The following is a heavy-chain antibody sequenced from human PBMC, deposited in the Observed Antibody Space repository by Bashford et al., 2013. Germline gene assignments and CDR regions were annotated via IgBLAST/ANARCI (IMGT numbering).Heavy chain of an antibody. J-gene: IGHJ4*02. Sequence: VRQAPGKGLEWVAVIWYDGSNKYYADSVKGRFTISRDNSKNTLYLQMNSLRAEDTAVYYCARDKTITVFGAVITSGFDSWGQGTLVTVSS. V-gene: IGHV3-33*01. CDR3: ARDKTITVFGAVITSGFDS. CDR2: IWYDGSNK. D-gene: IGHD3-3*01.